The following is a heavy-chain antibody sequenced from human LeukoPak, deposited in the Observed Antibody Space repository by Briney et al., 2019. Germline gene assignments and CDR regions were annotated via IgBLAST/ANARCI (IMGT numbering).Heavy chain of an antibody. CDR3: ARDLGGTFYHLDY. CDR1: GYTFTSYD. CDR2: INPNSGGT. V-gene: IGHV1-2*02. Sequence: ASVKVSCKASGYTFTSYDINWVRQAPGQGLEWMGWINPNSGGTNYAQKFQGRVTMTRDTSISTAYMELSSVKYDDTAVYYCARDLGGTFYHLDYWGQGTLVTISS. D-gene: IGHD2-15*01. J-gene: IGHJ4*02.